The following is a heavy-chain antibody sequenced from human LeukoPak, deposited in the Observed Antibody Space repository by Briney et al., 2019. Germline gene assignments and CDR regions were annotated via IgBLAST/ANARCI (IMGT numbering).Heavy chain of an antibody. V-gene: IGHV3-30-3*01. CDR1: GFTFSSYA. D-gene: IGHD3-10*01. CDR3: ASAREEYNWFDP. CDR2: ISYDGSNK. J-gene: IGHJ5*02. Sequence: AGGSLRLSCAASGFTFSSYAMHWVRQAPGKGLEWVAVISYDGSNKYYADSVKGRFTISRDNSKNTLYLQMNSLRAEGTAVYYCASAREEYNWFDPWGQGTLVTVSS.